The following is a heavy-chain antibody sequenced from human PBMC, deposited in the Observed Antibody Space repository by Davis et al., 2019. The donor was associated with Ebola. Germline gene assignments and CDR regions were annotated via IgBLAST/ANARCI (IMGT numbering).Heavy chain of an antibody. V-gene: IGHV4-39*07. CDR1: GGSISSGGYS. CDR3: ARDYVY. D-gene: IGHD1-14*01. CDR2: IYHSGST. Sequence: SETLSLTCAVSGGSISSGGYSWSWIRQPPGKGLEWIGSIYHSGSTNYSPSLKRRVTISADTSKNQFSLRLSSVTAADTAVYYCARDYVYWGQGTLVTVSS. J-gene: IGHJ4*02.